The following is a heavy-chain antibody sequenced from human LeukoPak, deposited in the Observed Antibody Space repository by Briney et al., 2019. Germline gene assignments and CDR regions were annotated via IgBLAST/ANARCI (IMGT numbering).Heavy chain of an antibody. CDR3: AEAHPLVAAPDY. CDR2: TTTRGGGT. V-gene: IGHV3-23*01. CDR1: GFTFSSYA. D-gene: IGHD6-6*01. Sequence: PGGSLRLSCAASGFTFSSYALSWVRQAPGKGLEWVSVTTTRGGGTYYADSVKGRFTISRDNSKNTLFLQMSSLRVEDTAVYYCAEAHPLVAAPDYWGQGTLVTVSS. J-gene: IGHJ4*02.